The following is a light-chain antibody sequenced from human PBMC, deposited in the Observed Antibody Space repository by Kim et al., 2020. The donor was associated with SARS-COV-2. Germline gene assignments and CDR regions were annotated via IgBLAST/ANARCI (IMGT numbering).Light chain of an antibody. V-gene: IGKV3-15*01. CDR2: TAS. CDR3: QKYDNWPFT. Sequence: VSPGERATLSCRASQSINSNLAWYQQKPGKPPRLLIYTASTRATGIPARFSGSGSGTEFTLTISSLQSEDFAVYYCQKYDNWPFTFGPGTKVDIK. CDR1: QSINSN. J-gene: IGKJ3*01.